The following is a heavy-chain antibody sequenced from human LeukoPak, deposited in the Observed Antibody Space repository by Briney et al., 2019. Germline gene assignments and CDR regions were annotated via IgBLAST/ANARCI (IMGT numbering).Heavy chain of an antibody. D-gene: IGHD6-13*01. Sequence: PPETLSLTCSVSGDSINSYYWSWIRQPPGKGLEWIGYIYHSGSSNYNPSLKSRVTISVDTSKNQFSLRLTSVTAADTAVYYCARALRQQLLTGWFDPWGQGTLVTVSS. J-gene: IGHJ5*02. CDR3: ARALRQQLLTGWFDP. V-gene: IGHV4-59*01. CDR2: IYHSGSS. CDR1: GDSINSYY.